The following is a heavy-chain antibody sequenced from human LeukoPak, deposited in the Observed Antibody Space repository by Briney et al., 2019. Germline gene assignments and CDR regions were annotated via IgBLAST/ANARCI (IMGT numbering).Heavy chain of an antibody. J-gene: IGHJ4*02. CDR2: ISGYGDTT. D-gene: IGHD1-26*01. Sequence: PGGSLRLSCSASGFTFSSFAMNWVRQAPGKGLEWVSIISGYGDTTYYTDSVRGRFTISRDNSKNTLYLQMGSLRAEDMAVYFCARASGSYSHWGQGTLVTVSS. CDR3: ARASGSYSH. CDR1: GFTFSSFA. V-gene: IGHV3-23*01.